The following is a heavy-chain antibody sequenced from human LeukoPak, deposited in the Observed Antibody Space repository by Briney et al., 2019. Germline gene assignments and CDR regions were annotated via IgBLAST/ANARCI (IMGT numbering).Heavy chain of an antibody. CDR1: GFTFSSYG. V-gene: IGHV3-30*02. D-gene: IGHD3-22*01. J-gene: IGHJ4*02. Sequence: PGGSLRLSCAASGFTFSSYGMHWVRQAPGKGLEWVAFIRYDGSNKYYADSVKGRSTISRDNSKNTLYLQMNSLRAEDTAVYYCAKGLRSYDSSGYYPAGFGVDYWGQGTLVTVSS. CDR2: IRYDGSNK. CDR3: AKGLRSYDSSGYYPAGFGVDY.